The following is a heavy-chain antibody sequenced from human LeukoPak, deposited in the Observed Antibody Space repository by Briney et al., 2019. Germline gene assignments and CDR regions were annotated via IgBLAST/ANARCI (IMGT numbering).Heavy chain of an antibody. Sequence: SQTLSLTCTVSGGSINSGSYYWSSLRQPAGKGLEWIGRVYTSGNTNYNPSLQSRVTMSIDTSRNQFSLKLTAVTAADTGMYYCARAKVPSYYSSGSYAFDYWGEGTLVTVAS. V-gene: IGHV4-61*02. CDR3: ARAKVPSYYSSGSYAFDY. J-gene: IGHJ4*02. D-gene: IGHD3-10*01. CDR2: VYTSGNT. CDR1: GGSINSGSYY.